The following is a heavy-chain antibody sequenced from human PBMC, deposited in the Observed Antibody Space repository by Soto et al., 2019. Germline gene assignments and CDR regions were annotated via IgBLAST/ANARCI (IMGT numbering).Heavy chain of an antibody. Sequence: QVQLVQSGAEVKQPGASVKVSCKAYGYTFASFSISWVRQAPGQGLEWMGWISAYSGNTNYAQKVPDRVTMTTDTCTSTADMELRSLRSDDTAVYYCAGIVATIREDYWGQGTLVTVSS. J-gene: IGHJ4*02. CDR1: GYTFASFS. V-gene: IGHV1-18*01. CDR2: ISAYSGNT. D-gene: IGHD5-12*01. CDR3: AGIVATIREDY.